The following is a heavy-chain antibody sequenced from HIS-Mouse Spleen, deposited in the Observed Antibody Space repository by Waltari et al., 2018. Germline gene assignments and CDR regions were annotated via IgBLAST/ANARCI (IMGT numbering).Heavy chain of an antibody. CDR3: AREIPYSSSWYDWYFDL. D-gene: IGHD6-13*01. CDR1: GGSISSSSYY. V-gene: IGHV4-39*07. J-gene: IGHJ2*01. Sequence: QLQLQESGPGLVKPSETLSLTCTVSGGSISSSSYYWGWIRQPPGKGLEWIGSICYSVSTDYNPALKSRVTISVDTSKNQFSLKLSSVTAADTAVYYCAREIPYSSSWYDWYFDLWGRGTLVTVSS. CDR2: ICYSVST.